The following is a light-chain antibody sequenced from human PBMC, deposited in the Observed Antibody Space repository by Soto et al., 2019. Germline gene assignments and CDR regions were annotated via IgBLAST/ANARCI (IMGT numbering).Light chain of an antibody. CDR1: QSISSW. J-gene: IGKJ1*01. Sequence: DIPMTQSPSTLSASVGDRVTITCRASQSISSWLAWYQQKPGKAHKLLIYKASSLESGVPSRFSGSGSGTEFTLTISSLQPDDFATYYCQQYNSYSWTFGQGTKVEIK. CDR3: QQYNSYSWT. CDR2: KAS. V-gene: IGKV1-5*03.